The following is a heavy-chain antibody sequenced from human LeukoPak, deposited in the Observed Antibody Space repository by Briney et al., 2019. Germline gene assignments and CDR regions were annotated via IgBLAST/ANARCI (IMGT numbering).Heavy chain of an antibody. V-gene: IGHV3-43*01. Sequence: GGSLRLSCATSGFTFDDHHMHWVRQRPGKGLEWVSLISGDGASTSYADSVKGRFTISRDNSKNSLYLQMNSLRTEDTALYYCAKKSGAPANFDYWGQGTLVTVSS. J-gene: IGHJ4*02. CDR1: GFTFDDHH. CDR2: ISGDGAST. D-gene: IGHD6-13*01. CDR3: AKKSGAPANFDY.